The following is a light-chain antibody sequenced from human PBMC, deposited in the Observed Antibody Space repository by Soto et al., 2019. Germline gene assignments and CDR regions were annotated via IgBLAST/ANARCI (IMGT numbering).Light chain of an antibody. J-gene: IGKJ1*01. CDR3: QHYYTYWT. CDR2: KAS. V-gene: IGKV1-5*03. CDR1: QSISSS. Sequence: DIQLTQSPSTLSASVGDRVTITCRASQSISSSLAWYQQKPGKAPNLLIYKASALQIGVPSRFSGSGSGTEFTLTISSLQPDDFATYYCQHYYTYWTFGQGTKVEIK.